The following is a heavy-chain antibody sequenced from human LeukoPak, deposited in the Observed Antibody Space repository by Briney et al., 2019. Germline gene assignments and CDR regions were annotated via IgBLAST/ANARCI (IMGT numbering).Heavy chain of an antibody. V-gene: IGHV3-30*18. Sequence: PGGSLRLSCAASGFTFSSYAMSWVRQAPGKGLEWVAVISYDATKKYYADSVKGRFTISRDNSRKTLHLQMNSVRADDTAVYYCTKDSTTYYYGSGSYYDAWGQGTLVTVSS. CDR3: TKDSTTYYYGSGSYYDA. CDR1: GFTFSSYA. J-gene: IGHJ5*02. D-gene: IGHD3-10*01. CDR2: ISYDATKK.